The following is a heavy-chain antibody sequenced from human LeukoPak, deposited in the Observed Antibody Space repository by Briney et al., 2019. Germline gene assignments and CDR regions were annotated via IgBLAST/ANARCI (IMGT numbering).Heavy chain of an antibody. CDR2: ISAYNGNT. CDR1: GYTFTSYG. D-gene: IGHD1-20*01. Sequence: ASVKVSCKASGYTFTSYGISWVRQAPGQGLEWMGWISAYNGNTNYAQKLQGRVTMTTDTSTSTAYMELRSLRSEDTAVYYCARGYGTYNWNDGIDYWGQGTLVTVSS. CDR3: ARGYGTYNWNDGIDY. J-gene: IGHJ4*02. V-gene: IGHV1-18*01.